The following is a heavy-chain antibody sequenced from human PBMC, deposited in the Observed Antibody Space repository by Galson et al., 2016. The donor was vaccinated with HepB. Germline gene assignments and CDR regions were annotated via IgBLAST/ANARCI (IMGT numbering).Heavy chain of an antibody. CDR3: ASSPLPATINPVPY. V-gene: IGHV4-61*03. D-gene: IGHD2-2*01. CDR1: GDSLSSGSYY. Sequence: ETLSLTCTVSGDSLSSGSYYWSWIRQPPGQGLEWIGSIFYSGSTNYNSSLESRVSISVDTSKNHFSLKLNSVTAADTAVYFCASSPLPATINPVPYWGQGTLVIVSS. J-gene: IGHJ4*02. CDR2: IFYSGST.